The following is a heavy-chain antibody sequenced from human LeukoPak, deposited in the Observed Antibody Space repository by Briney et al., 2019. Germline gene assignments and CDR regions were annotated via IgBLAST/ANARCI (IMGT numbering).Heavy chain of an antibody. J-gene: IGHJ6*02. V-gene: IGHV3-74*01. D-gene: IGHD3-3*01. CDR3: ARDVVGYDFWSDTLYGMVV. Sequence: PGGSLRLSCAASGFSFSRYWMHWVRQAPGKGLVWVSRINSDGSSTRYADSVKGRFTISRDNAKNTLYLQMNSLRAEDTAVYYCARDVVGYDFWSDTLYGMVVWGQGTTVTVSS. CDR2: INSDGSST. CDR1: GFSFSRYW.